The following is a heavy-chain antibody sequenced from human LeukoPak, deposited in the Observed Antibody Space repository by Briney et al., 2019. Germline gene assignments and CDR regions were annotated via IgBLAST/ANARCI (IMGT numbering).Heavy chain of an antibody. D-gene: IGHD6-6*01. CDR2: INPSGGST. Sequence: ASVKVSCKASGYTFTSYYMHWVRQAPGQGLEWMGIINPSGGSTSYAQKFQGRVTMTRDTSTSTVYMELSSLRSEDTAVYYCAREDSSSLSTQYYFDYWGQGILVTVSS. J-gene: IGHJ4*02. V-gene: IGHV1-46*01. CDR3: AREDSSSLSTQYYFDY. CDR1: GYTFTSYY.